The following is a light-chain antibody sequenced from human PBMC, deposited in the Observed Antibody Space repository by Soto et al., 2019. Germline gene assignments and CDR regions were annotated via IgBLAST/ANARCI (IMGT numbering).Light chain of an antibody. J-gene: IGKJ1*01. CDR1: QSVSSK. CDR2: GGY. Sequence: EIVMTQSPATLSVSPGEGATLACRASQSVSSKLAWDQQKPGQAPRPLIYGGYTGATGIPPRFRGSGSGTEFTLTLGSLQSEDSAVYYCQQYNSWLWTFGQGTKVDIK. V-gene: IGKV3-15*01. CDR3: QQYNSWLWT.